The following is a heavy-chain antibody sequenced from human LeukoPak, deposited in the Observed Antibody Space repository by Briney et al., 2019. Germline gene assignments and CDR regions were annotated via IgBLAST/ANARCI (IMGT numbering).Heavy chain of an antibody. J-gene: IGHJ2*01. D-gene: IGHD3-10*01. V-gene: IGHV4-59*08. CDR1: GGSIRSSY. Sequence: SETLSLTCTVSGGSIRSSYWNWIRQPPGKGLEWIGSIHHSGATNFKTSLESRVTISVDTSKNQFSLRLRSLTAADTAVYYCARRGQNSGSARGWYFDLWGRVTLVTVSS. CDR3: ARRGQNSGSARGWYFDL. CDR2: IHHSGAT.